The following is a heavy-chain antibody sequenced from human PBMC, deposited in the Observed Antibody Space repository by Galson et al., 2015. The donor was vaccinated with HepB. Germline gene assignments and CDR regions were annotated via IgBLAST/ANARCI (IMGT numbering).Heavy chain of an antibody. V-gene: IGHV1-69*10. CDR2: IIPKFRIV. CDR1: GGTFSNFA. D-gene: IGHD3-22*01. J-gene: IGHJ6*02. Sequence: SVKVSCKASGGTFSNFAINWVRQAPGEGLEWMGGIIPKFRIVNYAQKFQDRVTNTANKSTTTAYMELSSLRSEDTAVYYCASGYYDSSGFYFTYYSNDMDVWGQGTTVTVSS. CDR3: ASGYYDSSGFYFTYYSNDMDV.